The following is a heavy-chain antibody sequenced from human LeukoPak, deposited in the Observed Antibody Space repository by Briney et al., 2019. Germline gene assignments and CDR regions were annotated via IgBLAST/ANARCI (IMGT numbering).Heavy chain of an antibody. CDR2: IYTSGST. V-gene: IGHV4-61*02. CDR1: GGSISSGSYY. Sequence: TLTLTCTVSGGSISSGSYYWSWLRQPAGKGLEWIGRIYTSGSTNYNPSLRLRVTISVDTSKNQFSLKLSSVTAADTAVYYCAREGGYSYGTYYLDYWGQGTLVTVSS. J-gene: IGHJ4*02. CDR3: AREGGYSYGTYYLDY. D-gene: IGHD5-18*01.